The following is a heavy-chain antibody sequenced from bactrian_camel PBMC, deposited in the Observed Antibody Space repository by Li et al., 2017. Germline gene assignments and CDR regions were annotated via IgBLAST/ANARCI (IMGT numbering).Heavy chain of an antibody. CDR3: AADFTPRACCVGRTHDLYDYNI. CDR1: VYTYSSYC. D-gene: IGHD3*01. J-gene: IGHJ4*01. Sequence: HVQLVESGGVLVQPGDSVRLSCGASVYTYSSYCMGWFRQAPGKEREGVASIDSIGITNYADSVKGRFTISKDNAKNTLYLQMNSLKPEDTAMYYCAADFTPRACCVGRTHDLYDYNIWGQGTQVTVS. CDR2: IDSIGIT. V-gene: IGHV3S53*01.